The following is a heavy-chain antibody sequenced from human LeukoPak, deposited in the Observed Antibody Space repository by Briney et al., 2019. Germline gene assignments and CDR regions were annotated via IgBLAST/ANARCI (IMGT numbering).Heavy chain of an antibody. J-gene: IGHJ4*02. CDR1: GFTVSSNY. CDR2: IYSGGST. V-gene: IGHV3-66*01. D-gene: IGHD3-10*01. Sequence: GGSLRLSCAASGFTVSSNYMSWVRQAPGKGLEWVSVIYSGGSTYYADSVKGRFTISRDNSKNTLYLQMNSLGAEDTAVYYCARVPGDGNFDYWGQGTLITVSS. CDR3: ARVPGDGNFDY.